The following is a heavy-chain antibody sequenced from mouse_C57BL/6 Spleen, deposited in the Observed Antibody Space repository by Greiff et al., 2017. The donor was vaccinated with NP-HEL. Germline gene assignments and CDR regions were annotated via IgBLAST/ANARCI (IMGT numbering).Heavy chain of an antibody. CDR2: IWRGGST. J-gene: IGHJ4*01. D-gene: IGHD5-1*01. V-gene: IGHV2-5*01. Sequence: VQLQQSGPGLVQPSQSLSITCTVSGFSLTSYGVHWVRQSPGKGLEWLGVIWRGGSTDYNAAFMSRLSITKDNSKSQVFFKMNSLQADDTAIYYCAKICGTYYYAMDYWGQGTSVTVSS. CDR1: GFSLTSYG. CDR3: AKICGTYYYAMDY.